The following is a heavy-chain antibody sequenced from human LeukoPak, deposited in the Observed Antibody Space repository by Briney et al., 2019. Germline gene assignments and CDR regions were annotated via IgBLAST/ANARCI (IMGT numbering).Heavy chain of an antibody. J-gene: IGHJ4*02. CDR1: GGSISSGXYY. CDR2: IYYSGST. CDR3: ARERIHYYDSSGYLDY. D-gene: IGHD3-22*01. V-gene: IGHV4-31*03. Sequence: PSETLSLTCTVSGGSISSGXYYWSXIRQHPGKGXEWIGYIYYSGSTYYNPSLKSRVTISVDTSKNQFSLKLSSVTAADTAVYYCARERIHYYDSSGYLDYWGQGTLVTVSS.